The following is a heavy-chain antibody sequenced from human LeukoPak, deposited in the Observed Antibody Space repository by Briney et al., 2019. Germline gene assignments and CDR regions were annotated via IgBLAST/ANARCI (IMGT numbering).Heavy chain of an antibody. Sequence: GGSLRLSCAASGFTFSSYAMHWVRQAPGKGLECVAVISYGGSNKYYADSVKGRFTISRDNSKNTLYLKMNSMRTEDTAVYYCERDWGSSGYYYFDYWGQGTLVTVSS. CDR3: ERDWGSSGYYYFDY. V-gene: IGHV3-30*01. CDR1: GFTFSSYA. D-gene: IGHD3-22*01. CDR2: ISYGGSNK. J-gene: IGHJ4*02.